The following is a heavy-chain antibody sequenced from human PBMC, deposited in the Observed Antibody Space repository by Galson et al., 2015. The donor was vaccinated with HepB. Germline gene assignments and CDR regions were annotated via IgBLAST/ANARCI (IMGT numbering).Heavy chain of an antibody. Sequence: SLRLSCAASGFTFDNYAMHWVRQAPGKGLEWVSGISWNSGSIGYADSVKSRFTISRDNAKNSLYLQMNSLRAEDTALYYCAKDIRQWLVLTIDYWGQGTLVTVSS. D-gene: IGHD6-19*01. CDR1: GFTFDNYA. CDR2: ISWNSGSI. CDR3: AKDIRQWLVLTIDY. V-gene: IGHV3-9*01. J-gene: IGHJ4*02.